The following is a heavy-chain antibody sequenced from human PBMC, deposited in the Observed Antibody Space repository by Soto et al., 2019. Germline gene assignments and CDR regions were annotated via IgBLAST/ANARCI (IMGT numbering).Heavy chain of an antibody. J-gene: IGHJ4*02. D-gene: IGHD5-18*01. CDR3: SRAHTALINLIPAY. Sequence: SLRLSCTTSGFPFGDYAVSLFRQSPGKGLEWVGFIRSKAYGGTTEYAASVTGRFTISRDDSKSIAYLQMKSLKTEDTAVYYCSRAHTALINLIPAYWGQGTRVTVSS. V-gene: IGHV3-49*03. CDR1: GFPFGDYA. CDR2: IRSKAYGGTT.